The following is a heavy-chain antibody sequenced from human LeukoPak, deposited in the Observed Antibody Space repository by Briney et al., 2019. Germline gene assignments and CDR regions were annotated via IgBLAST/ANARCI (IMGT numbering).Heavy chain of an antibody. CDR3: ARYRSSTSCYALAVAGGWYFDL. J-gene: IGHJ2*01. Sequence: GGSLRLSCAASGFTFSSYGMHWVRQAPGKGLEWVAVISYDGDNKYYADSVKGRFTISRDDSKNAPFLQMDTLRAEDTAMYYCARYRSSTSCYALAVAGGWYFDLWGRGTLVTVSS. CDR2: ISYDGDNK. V-gene: IGHV3-30*03. D-gene: IGHD2-2*01. CDR1: GFTFSSYG.